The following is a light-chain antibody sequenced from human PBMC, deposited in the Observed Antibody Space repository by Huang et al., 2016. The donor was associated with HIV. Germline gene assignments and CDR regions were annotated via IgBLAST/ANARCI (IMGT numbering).Light chain of an antibody. V-gene: IGKV6-21*01. CDR2: YAS. Sequence: EIVLNQSPDFQSVTPKEKATITCRASQSIGSSLHWYQQKTEQSPKLLIKYASQSFSGVPSRFSGSGAGTDFTLTINCLEAEDAATYYCHQSSSLPYTFGQGTKLEIK. CDR1: QSIGSS. CDR3: HQSSSLPYT. J-gene: IGKJ2*01.